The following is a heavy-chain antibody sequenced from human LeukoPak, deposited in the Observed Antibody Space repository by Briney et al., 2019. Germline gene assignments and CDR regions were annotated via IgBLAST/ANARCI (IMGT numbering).Heavy chain of an antibody. CDR1: GFTFSSYS. D-gene: IGHD3-10*02. V-gene: IGHV3-48*04. CDR3: AELGITMIGGV. J-gene: IGHJ6*04. Sequence: GGSLRLSCAASGFTFSSYSMNWVRQAPGKGLEWVSYIRSSSSTIYYADSVKGRFTISRDNAKNSLYLQMNSLRAEDTAVYYCAELGITMIGGVWGKGTTVTISS. CDR2: IRSSSSTI.